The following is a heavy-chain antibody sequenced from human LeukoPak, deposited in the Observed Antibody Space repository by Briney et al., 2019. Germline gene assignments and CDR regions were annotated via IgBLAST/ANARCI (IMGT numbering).Heavy chain of an antibody. J-gene: IGHJ5*02. CDR1: GFTFSSYA. D-gene: IGHD6-19*01. V-gene: IGHV3-23*01. CDR3: AKDRHPTAVAGWFDP. CDR2: ISGSGGST. Sequence: GGSLRLSCAASGFTFSSYAMSWVRQAPGKGLEWVSAISGSGGSTYYADSVKGRFTISRDNSKNTLYLQMNSLRAEDTTVYYCAKDRHPTAVAGWFDPWGQGTLVTVSS.